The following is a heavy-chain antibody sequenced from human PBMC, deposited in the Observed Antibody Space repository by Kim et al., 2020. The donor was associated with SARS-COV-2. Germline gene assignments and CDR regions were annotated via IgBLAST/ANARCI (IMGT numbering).Heavy chain of an antibody. V-gene: IGHV1-45*02. Sequence: YAQKVQDRVNITRDRSMSTAYMELSSLRSEDTAMYYCARSGYNYGDAFDIWGQGTMVTVSS. J-gene: IGHJ3*02. D-gene: IGHD5-12*01. CDR3: ARSGYNYGDAFDI.